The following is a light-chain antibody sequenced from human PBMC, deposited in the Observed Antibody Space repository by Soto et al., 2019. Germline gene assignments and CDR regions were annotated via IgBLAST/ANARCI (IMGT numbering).Light chain of an antibody. CDR1: TSNIGAGYD. Sequence: QSLLTQPPSVSGAPGQRVTISCAGNTSNIGAGYDVHWYQQFPGTAPRLVIHANTNRPSGVPDRFSGSKSGTSASLAITGLQADDEADYHCQSYDIKLSSPVFGGGTKVTVL. V-gene: IGLV1-40*01. J-gene: IGLJ2*01. CDR3: QSYDIKLSSPV. CDR2: ANT.